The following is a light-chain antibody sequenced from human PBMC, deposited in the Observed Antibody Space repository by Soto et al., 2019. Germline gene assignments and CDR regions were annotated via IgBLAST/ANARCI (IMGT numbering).Light chain of an antibody. J-gene: IGKJ1*01. CDR2: DTS. Sequence: EILMTQSPATLSVSPGERATLSCRASQSVSSTLAWYQQKPGQAPRLLIYDTSTRATGVPARFGGSGSGTEFTLTISSLQSEDFAVYYCQQYSNWPRTFGQGTKVDI. CDR3: QQYSNWPRT. CDR1: QSVSST. V-gene: IGKV3-15*01.